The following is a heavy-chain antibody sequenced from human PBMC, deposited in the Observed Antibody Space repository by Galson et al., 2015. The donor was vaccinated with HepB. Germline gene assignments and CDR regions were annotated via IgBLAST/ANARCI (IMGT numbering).Heavy chain of an antibody. CDR3: ARGEWDIVEVPGRYYYYGMDV. J-gene: IGHJ6*02. CDR2: INPNSGGT. Sequence: SVKVSCKASGYTFSGYYMHWVRQAPGQGLEWMGWINPNSGGTKYAQKFQGRVTMTRDTSISTAYMELSRLRSDDTAVYYCARGEWDIVEVPGRYYYYGMDVWGQGTTVTVSS. V-gene: IGHV1-2*02. CDR1: GYTFSGYY. D-gene: IGHD2-2*01.